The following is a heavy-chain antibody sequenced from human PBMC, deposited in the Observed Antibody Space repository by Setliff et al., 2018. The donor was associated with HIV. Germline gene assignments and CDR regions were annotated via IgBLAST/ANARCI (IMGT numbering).Heavy chain of an antibody. CDR2: IDYTGKT. Sequence: SETLSLTCIVSGGSISSSSYYWGWIRQPPGKGLERIGSIDYTGKTHYNPSLKSRVTISADTSKSQFSLNLSSVTAADTAVYYCARKNRGAPAPFDYWGQGTLVTVSS. V-gene: IGHV4-39*01. CDR1: GGSISSSSYY. D-gene: IGHD6-25*01. CDR3: ARKNRGAPAPFDY. J-gene: IGHJ4*02.